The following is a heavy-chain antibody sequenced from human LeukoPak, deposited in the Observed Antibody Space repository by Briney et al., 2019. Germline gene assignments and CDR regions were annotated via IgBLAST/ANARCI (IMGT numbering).Heavy chain of an antibody. J-gene: IGHJ3*02. V-gene: IGHV3-11*01. CDR2: ISSSGSTI. CDR1: GFNFRIHD. Sequence: GGSLRLSCAASGFNFRIHDMSWVRQAPGKGLEWVSYISSSGSTIYYADSVKGRFTISRDNAKNSLYLQMNSLRAEDTAVYYCARERWPRSFDIWGQGTMVTVSS. CDR3: ARERWPRSFDI. D-gene: IGHD5-24*01.